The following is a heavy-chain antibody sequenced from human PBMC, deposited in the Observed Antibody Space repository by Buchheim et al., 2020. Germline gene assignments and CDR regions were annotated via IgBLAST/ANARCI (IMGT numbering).Heavy chain of an antibody. CDR2: INHSGST. D-gene: IGHD5-18*01. Sequence: QVQLQQWGAGLLKPSETLSLTCAVYGGSFSGYYWSWIRQPPGKGLEWIGEINHSGSTNYNPSLTSRVTISVDTSKNQFSLKLSSVTAADTAVYYCARVVTWIQLWSDYYHYYGMDVWGQGTT. J-gene: IGHJ6*02. V-gene: IGHV4-34*01. CDR1: GGSFSGYY. CDR3: ARVVTWIQLWSDYYHYYGMDV.